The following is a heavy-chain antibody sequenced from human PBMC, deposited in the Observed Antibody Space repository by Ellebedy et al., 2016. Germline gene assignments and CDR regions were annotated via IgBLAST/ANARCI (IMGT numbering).Heavy chain of an antibody. Sequence: GESLKISCAASGFTFSSYSMNWVRQAPGKGLEWVSYISSSSSTIYYADSVKGRFTISRDNAKNSLYLQMNSLRAEDTAVYYCARVHDYGKNWFDPWGQGTLVTVSS. V-gene: IGHV3-48*01. CDR3: ARVHDYGKNWFDP. J-gene: IGHJ5*02. CDR1: GFTFSSYS. CDR2: ISSSSSTI. D-gene: IGHD4-17*01.